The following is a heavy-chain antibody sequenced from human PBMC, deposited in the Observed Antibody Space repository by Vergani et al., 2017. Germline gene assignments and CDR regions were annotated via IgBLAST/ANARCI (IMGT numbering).Heavy chain of an antibody. CDR1: GFTFSSYS. CDR2: ISSSSSYI. J-gene: IGHJ6*02. Sequence: EVQLVESGGGLVKPGGSLRLSCAASGFTFSSYSMNWVRQAPGKGLEWVSSISSSSSYIYYADSVKGRFTISRDNAKNSLYLQMNSLRAEDTAVYYCARAYDILTGHYYYYGMDVWGQGTTVTVS. V-gene: IGHV3-21*01. CDR3: ARAYDILTGHYYYYGMDV. D-gene: IGHD3-9*01.